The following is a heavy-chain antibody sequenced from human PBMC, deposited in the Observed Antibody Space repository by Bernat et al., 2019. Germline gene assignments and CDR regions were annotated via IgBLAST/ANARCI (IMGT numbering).Heavy chain of an antibody. CDR3: ARDSGRGYYYYGMDV. Sequence: EVQLVESGGGLVKPGGSLRLSCAASGFTFSSYSMNWVRQAPGKGLEWVSSISSSSSYIYYADSVKGRFTISRDNAKNSLYLQMNSLRDEETAVYYCARDSGRGYYYYGMDVWGQGTKVTVSS. D-gene: IGHD2-15*01. V-gene: IGHV3-21*01. J-gene: IGHJ6*02. CDR1: GFTFSSYS. CDR2: ISSSSSYI.